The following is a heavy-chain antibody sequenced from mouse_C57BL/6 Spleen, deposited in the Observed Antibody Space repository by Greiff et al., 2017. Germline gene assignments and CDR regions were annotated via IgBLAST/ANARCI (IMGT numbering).Heavy chain of an antibody. CDR1: GFTFSSYA. CDR2: ISDGGSYT. Sequence: EVQVVESGGGLVKPGGSLKLSCAASGFTFSSYAMSWVRQTPEKRLEWVATISDGGSYTYYPDNVKGRFTISRDNAKNNRYLQMSHLKSEDTAMYYCASGYGYDYWYFDVWGTGTTVTVSS. CDR3: ASGYGYDYWYFDV. D-gene: IGHD2-2*01. V-gene: IGHV5-4*01. J-gene: IGHJ1*03.